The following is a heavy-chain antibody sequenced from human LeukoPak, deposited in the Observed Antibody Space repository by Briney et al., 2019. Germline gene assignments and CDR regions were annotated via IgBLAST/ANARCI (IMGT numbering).Heavy chain of an antibody. V-gene: IGHV1-46*01. CDR3: ARGESSTKFGY. D-gene: IGHD6-13*01. Sequence: ASVKVSCKAYGYTFTSYFIHWVRQAPGQGLEWMGIINPSGRTTSYAQKFQGRVTMTRDTSTSTVYMELSSLRSEDTAVYYCARGESSTKFGYWGQGTLVTVSS. CDR1: GYTFTSYF. CDR2: INPSGRTT. J-gene: IGHJ4*02.